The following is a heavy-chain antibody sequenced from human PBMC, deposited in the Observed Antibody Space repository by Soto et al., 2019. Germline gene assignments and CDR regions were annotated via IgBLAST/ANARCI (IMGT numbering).Heavy chain of an antibody. J-gene: IGHJ4*02. D-gene: IGHD3-3*01. CDR1: GFTVSSNY. CDR3: ARDIAIWSGYFDY. CDR2: IYSGGST. Sequence: PGGSLRLSCAASGFTVSSNYMSWXXXAPGKGLEWVSVIYSGGSTYYADSVKGRFTISRDNSKNTLYLQMNSLRAEDTAVYYCARDIAIWSGYFDYWGQGTLVTVSS. V-gene: IGHV3-66*01.